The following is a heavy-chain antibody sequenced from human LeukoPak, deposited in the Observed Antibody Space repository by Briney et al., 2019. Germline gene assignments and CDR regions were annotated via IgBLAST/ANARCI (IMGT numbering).Heavy chain of an antibody. V-gene: IGHV3-23*01. CDR3: ATRGGIAVAGNQFDY. J-gene: IGHJ4*02. Sequence: GGSLRLSCAASGFTFSSYAMSWVRQAPGKGLEWVSAISGSGGSTYYADSVKGRFTISRDNPKNTLYLQMNSLRAEDTAVYYCATRGGIAVAGNQFDYWGQETLVTVSS. D-gene: IGHD6-19*01. CDR2: ISGSGGST. CDR1: GFTFSSYA.